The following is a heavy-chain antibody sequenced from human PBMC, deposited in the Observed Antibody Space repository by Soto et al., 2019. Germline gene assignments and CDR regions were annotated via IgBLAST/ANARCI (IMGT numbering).Heavy chain of an antibody. J-gene: IGHJ4*02. D-gene: IGHD3-10*01. CDR1: GFIFSNYV. CDR2: MSYDGTTK. CDR3: AREVLWSRYFDY. Sequence: QVQLVESGGGVVQPGRSLRLSCAASGFIFSNYVMYWVRQAPGKGLEWVAFMSYDGTTKYYADSVKGRFTISRYNSKNTLYLQMNSLRPEDTGVYYCAREVLWSRYFDYWGQGTLVTVSS. V-gene: IGHV3-30-3*01.